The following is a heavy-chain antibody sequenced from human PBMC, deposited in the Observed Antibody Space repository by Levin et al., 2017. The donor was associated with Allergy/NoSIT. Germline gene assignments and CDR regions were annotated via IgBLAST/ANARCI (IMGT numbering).Heavy chain of an antibody. CDR1: GFTFSSSD. CDR2: IGIAGDT. J-gene: IGHJ3*01. D-gene: IGHD3-9*01. Sequence: GGSLRLSCAASGFTFSSSDMHWVRQVTGKGLEWVSAIGIAGDTYYADSVKGRFTISRENAKNSLYLQMNSLRVGDTAVYYCARAITVDCDAFDLWGRGTVVTVSS. CDR3: ARAITVDCDAFDL. V-gene: IGHV3-13*01.